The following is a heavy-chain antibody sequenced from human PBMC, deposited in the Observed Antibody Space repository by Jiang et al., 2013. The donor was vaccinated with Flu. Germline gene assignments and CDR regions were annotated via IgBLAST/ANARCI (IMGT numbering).Heavy chain of an antibody. CDR2: INAGNGNT. V-gene: IGHV1-3*01. CDR1: GYTFTSYA. D-gene: IGHD2-21*02. CDR3: ATAAYCGGDCYRPYYYYYYGMDV. Sequence: GAEVKKPGASVKVSCKASGYTFTSYAMHWVRQAPGQRLEWMGWINAGNGNTKYSQKFQGRVTITRDTSASTAYMELSSLRSEDTAVYYCATAAYCGGDCYRPYYYYYYGMDVWGQGTTVTVSS. J-gene: IGHJ6*02.